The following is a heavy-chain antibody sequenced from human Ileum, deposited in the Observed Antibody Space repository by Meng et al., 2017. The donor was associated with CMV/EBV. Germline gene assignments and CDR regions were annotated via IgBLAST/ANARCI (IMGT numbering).Heavy chain of an antibody. D-gene: IGHD1-26*01. Sequence: GESLKTSCAASGCTYSSYWMHWVRQVPGKGLVWVSRINGDGTSTSYADSLKGRSTVSRDNAKNTPYLQMDSLSVEDTAISYCAKGFGSSRGFDYWGQGTLVTVSS. CDR1: GCTYSSYW. CDR2: INGDGTST. J-gene: IGHJ4*02. CDR3: AKGFGSSRGFDY. V-gene: IGHV3-74*01.